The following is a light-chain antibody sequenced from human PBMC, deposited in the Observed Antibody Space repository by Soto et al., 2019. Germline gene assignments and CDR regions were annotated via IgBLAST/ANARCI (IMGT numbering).Light chain of an antibody. Sequence: QSALTQPASVSGSPGQSITISCTGSSSDVGSYNYVSWYQHHPGKAPKLMIYDVSNRPSGISNRFSGSKSGNTASLTISGLQAEDEAEYYCSSYTSSSTLVVFGGGTKLTVL. J-gene: IGLJ2*01. CDR2: DVS. CDR3: SSYTSSSTLVV. CDR1: SSDVGSYNY. V-gene: IGLV2-14*03.